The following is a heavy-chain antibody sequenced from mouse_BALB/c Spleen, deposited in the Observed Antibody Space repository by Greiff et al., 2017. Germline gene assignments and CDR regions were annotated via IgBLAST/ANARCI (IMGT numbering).Heavy chain of an antibody. CDR1: GFNIKDTY. J-gene: IGHJ2*01. V-gene: IGHV14-3*02. CDR2: IDPANGNT. CDR3: ASDLHYFDY. Sequence: EVQLQESGAELVKPGASVKLSCTASGFNIKDTYMHWVKQRPEQGLEWIGRIDPANGNTKYDPKFQGKATITADTSSNTAYLQLSSLTSEDTAVYYGASDLHYFDYWGQGTTLTVSS. D-gene: IGHD2-1*01.